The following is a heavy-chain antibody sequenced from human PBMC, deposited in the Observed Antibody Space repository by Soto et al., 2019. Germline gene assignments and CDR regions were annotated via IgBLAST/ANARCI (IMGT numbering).Heavy chain of an antibody. CDR2: IYYSGHI. Sequence: QVQLQESGPGLVKPSETLSLTCNVSGASITTYYWSWIRQPPGKGLEWIGYIYYSGHINYNPSLKRRVTISVDTSKNQFSLKLSTVTAADTAVYYCARHGATNWGGFFVSWGLGTLGSVSS. J-gene: IGHJ4*02. CDR1: GASITTYY. V-gene: IGHV4-59*08. D-gene: IGHD7-27*01. CDR3: ARHGATNWGGFFVS.